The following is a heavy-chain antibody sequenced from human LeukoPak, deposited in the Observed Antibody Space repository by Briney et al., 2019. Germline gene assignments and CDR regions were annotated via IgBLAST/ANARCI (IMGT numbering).Heavy chain of an antibody. V-gene: IGHV4-39*07. CDR1: GGSSSSSNHY. Sequence: SETLSLTCTVAGGSSSSSNHYWAWIRQPPGKGLEWVGTMYYSGSAYYNPSLKSRVTISVDTSKNQFSLRLSSVTAADTALYYCAREAYNWNIDVFDIWGQGTMVTVSS. D-gene: IGHD1-20*01. CDR3: AREAYNWNIDVFDI. CDR2: MYYSGSA. J-gene: IGHJ3*02.